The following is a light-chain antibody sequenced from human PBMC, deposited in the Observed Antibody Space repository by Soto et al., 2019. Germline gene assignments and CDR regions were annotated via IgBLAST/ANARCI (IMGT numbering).Light chain of an antibody. CDR2: EVG. J-gene: IGLJ3*02. Sequence: QSALTQTASVSGSPGQSITMSCTGTSSDVGGYNFVSWYQQHPGKAPKLMIYEVGNRPSGVSQRFSGSKSGNTSSLTIFGLQAEDEADYYCSSYTISNTLVFGGGTKLTVL. CDR3: SSYTISNTLV. V-gene: IGLV2-14*01. CDR1: SSDVGGYNF.